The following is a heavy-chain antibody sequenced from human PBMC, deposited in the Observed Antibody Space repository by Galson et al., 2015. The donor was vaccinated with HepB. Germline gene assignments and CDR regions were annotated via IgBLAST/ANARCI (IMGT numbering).Heavy chain of an antibody. V-gene: IGHV3-21*01. Sequence: SLRLSCAASGFTFSSYSMNWVRQAPGKGREWVASISSSSSYIDYADSVKGRFTISRDNAKNSMYLQMNSLRAEDTAVYYCARDVRSRFDPWGQGTLVTVSS. CDR2: ISSSSSYI. J-gene: IGHJ5*02. CDR3: ARDVRSRFDP. CDR1: GFTFSSYS.